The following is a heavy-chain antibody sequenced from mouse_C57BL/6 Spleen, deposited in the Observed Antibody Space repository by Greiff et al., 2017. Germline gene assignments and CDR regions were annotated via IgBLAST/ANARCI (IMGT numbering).Heavy chain of an antibody. Sequence: QVQLQQSGAELVKPGASVKMSCKASGYTFTSYWITWVKQRPGQGLEWIGDIYPGSGSTNYNEKFKSKATLTVDTSSSTAYMQLSSLTSEDSAVYYCARWALLLRNFDYWGQGTTLTVSS. CDR1: GYTFTSYW. CDR3: ARWALLLRNFDY. D-gene: IGHD1-1*01. CDR2: IYPGSGST. V-gene: IGHV1-55*01. J-gene: IGHJ2*01.